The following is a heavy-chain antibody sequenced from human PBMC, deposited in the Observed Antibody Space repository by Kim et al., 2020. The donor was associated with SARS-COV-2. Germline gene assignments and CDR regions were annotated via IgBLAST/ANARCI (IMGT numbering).Heavy chain of an antibody. CDR3: ANAPRFSSGWPLGPFDY. CDR1: GFTFSSYG. J-gene: IGHJ4*02. Sequence: GGSLRLSCAASGFTFSSYGMHWVRQAPGKGLEWVAVISYDGSNKYYADSVKGRFTISRDNSKNTLYLQMNSLRAEDTAVYYCANAPRFSSGWPLGPFDYWGQGTLVTVSS. V-gene: IGHV3-30*18. CDR2: ISYDGSNK. D-gene: IGHD6-19*01.